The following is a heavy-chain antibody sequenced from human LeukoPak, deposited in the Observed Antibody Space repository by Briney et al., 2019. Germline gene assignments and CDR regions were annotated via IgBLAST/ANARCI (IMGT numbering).Heavy chain of an antibody. CDR2: ISANNGNT. CDR3: SRDDGPFGGVRFDH. V-gene: IGHV1-18*01. CDR1: GYTVTAYG. J-gene: IGHJ4*02. D-gene: IGHD3-16*01. Sequence: ASVKVSCKASGYTVTAYGISWVRQAPGQGLEWRGWISANNGNTNYAQKGQGRVTMTRDTSTSTTYMELMRLRYDDTAVYYWSRDDGPFGGVRFDHWGQGTLVTVSS.